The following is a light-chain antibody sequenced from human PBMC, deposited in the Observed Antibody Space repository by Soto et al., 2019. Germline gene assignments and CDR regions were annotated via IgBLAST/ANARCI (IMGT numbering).Light chain of an antibody. CDR3: CTYAGSSPVV. J-gene: IGLJ2*01. Sequence: QSALTQPASVSGSPGQSITISCTGTSSDVGSYNIVSWYQQHPGKATKLMIYEGSKRPSGVSNRFSGSKSGNTASLTISGLQAEDEADYYCCTYAGSSPVVFGGGTK. CDR1: SSDVGSYNI. CDR2: EGS. V-gene: IGLV2-23*01.